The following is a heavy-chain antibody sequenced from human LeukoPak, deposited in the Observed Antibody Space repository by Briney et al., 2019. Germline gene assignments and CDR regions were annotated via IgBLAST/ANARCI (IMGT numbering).Heavy chain of an antibody. D-gene: IGHD3-3*01. J-gene: IGHJ3*02. CDR3: ARRDRRITIFGAVPGAFDI. CDR2: IIPIFGTA. V-gene: IGHV1-69*13. Sequence: SVKVSCKASGGTFSSYAISWVRQAPGQGLEWMGGIIPIFGTANYAQKFQGRVTITADESTSTAYMELSSLRSEDTAVYYCARRDRRITIFGAVPGAFDIWGQGTMVTVSS. CDR1: GGTFSSYA.